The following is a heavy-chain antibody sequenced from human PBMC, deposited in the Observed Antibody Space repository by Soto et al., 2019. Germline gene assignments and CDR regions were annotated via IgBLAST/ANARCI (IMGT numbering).Heavy chain of an antibody. Sequence: QVQLQESGPGLVKPSETLSLTCTVSGGSVSSGSYYWSWIRQPPGKGLEWIGYIYYSGSTNYNPSLKSRVTISVDTSKNQFSLKLSSVTAADTAVYYCARDNSGLVLWGSGTYYYGMDVWGQGTTVTVSS. CDR2: IYYSGST. J-gene: IGHJ6*02. D-gene: IGHD6-19*01. CDR3: ARDNSGLVLWGSGTYYYGMDV. V-gene: IGHV4-61*01. CDR1: GGSVSSGSYY.